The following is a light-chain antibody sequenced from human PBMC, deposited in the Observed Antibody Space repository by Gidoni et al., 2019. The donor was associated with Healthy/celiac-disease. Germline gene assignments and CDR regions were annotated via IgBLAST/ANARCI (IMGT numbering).Light chain of an antibody. Sequence: DIQLTQSPSFLSASVGDRVTITCRASQGISSYLAWYQQKPGKAPKLLIYAASTLQSWVPSRFSGSGSGTDFPLTISTLQPEDFATSYCQQLNRYAITFGQGTRLEIK. CDR1: QGISSY. CDR2: AAS. CDR3: QQLNRYAIT. V-gene: IGKV1-9*01. J-gene: IGKJ5*01.